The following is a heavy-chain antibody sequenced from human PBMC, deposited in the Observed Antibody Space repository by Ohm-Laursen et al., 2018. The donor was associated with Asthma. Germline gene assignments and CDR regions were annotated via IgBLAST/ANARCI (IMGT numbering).Heavy chain of an antibody. CDR3: AKDMSPDYYDSSSYDY. J-gene: IGHJ4*02. CDR1: GFTFSNYA. Sequence: SLRLSCTASGFTFSNYAIHWVRQAPGKGLEWVAVISSDGSQTYYADSVKGRFTISRDNSKNTLYLQMNSLRAEDTAVYYCAKDMSPDYYDSSSYDYWGQGTLVTVSS. V-gene: IGHV3-30*18. D-gene: IGHD3-22*01. CDR2: ISSDGSQT.